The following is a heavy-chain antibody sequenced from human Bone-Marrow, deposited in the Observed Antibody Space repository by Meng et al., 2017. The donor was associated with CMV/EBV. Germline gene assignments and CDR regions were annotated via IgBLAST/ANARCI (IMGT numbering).Heavy chain of an antibody. D-gene: IGHD3-3*01. Sequence: GESLKISCAASEFTFSSLWMTWVRQAPGKGLEWVANINQDESQKNYVDSVKGRFTISRDNSKNTLYLQMNSLRAEDTAVYYCAKGSQGSGYYFDYWGQGTLVTASS. V-gene: IGHV3-7*01. CDR1: EFTFSSLW. CDR2: INQDESQK. J-gene: IGHJ4*02. CDR3: AKGSQGSGYYFDY.